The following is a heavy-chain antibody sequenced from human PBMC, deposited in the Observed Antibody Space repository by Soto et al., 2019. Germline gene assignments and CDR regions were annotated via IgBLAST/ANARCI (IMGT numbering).Heavy chain of an antibody. CDR2: ISGSGGST. CDR3: AKDVTMCISTSCYDWFDP. Sequence: EVQLLESGGGLVQPGGSLRLSCAASGFTFSSYAMSWVRQAPGKGLEWVSAISGSGGSTYYADSVKGRFTISRDNSKNTLYLQMNSLRAEDTAVYYCAKDVTMCISTSCYDWFDPWGQGTLVTVSS. J-gene: IGHJ5*02. D-gene: IGHD2-2*01. CDR1: GFTFSSYA. V-gene: IGHV3-23*01.